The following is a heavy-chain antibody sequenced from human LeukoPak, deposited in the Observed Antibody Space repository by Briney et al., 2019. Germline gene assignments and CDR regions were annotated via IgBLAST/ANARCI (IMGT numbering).Heavy chain of an antibody. Sequence: SETLSLTCTVSGGSISSSSYYWGWIRQPPGTGLEWIGSIYYSGSTNYNPSLKSRVTISVDTSKNQFSLKLSSVTAADTAVYYCARGLVKPRFRTYYYYGMDVWGQGTTVTVSS. J-gene: IGHJ6*02. D-gene: IGHD1-14*01. CDR3: ARGLVKPRFRTYYYYGMDV. CDR2: IYYSGST. V-gene: IGHV4-39*07. CDR1: GGSISSSSYY.